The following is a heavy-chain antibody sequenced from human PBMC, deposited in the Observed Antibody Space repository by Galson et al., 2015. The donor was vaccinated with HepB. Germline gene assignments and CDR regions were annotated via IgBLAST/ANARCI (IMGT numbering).Heavy chain of an antibody. CDR1: GYTFTSYD. Sequence: SVKVSCKASGYTFTSYDINWVRQATGQGLEWMGWMNPNSGNTGYAQKFQGRVTMTRNTSISTAYMELSSLRSEDTAVYYCARAHFDWLLYEPPYYGMDVWGQGTTVTVSS. V-gene: IGHV1-8*01. D-gene: IGHD3-9*01. J-gene: IGHJ6*02. CDR3: ARAHFDWLLYEPPYYGMDV. CDR2: MNPNSGNT.